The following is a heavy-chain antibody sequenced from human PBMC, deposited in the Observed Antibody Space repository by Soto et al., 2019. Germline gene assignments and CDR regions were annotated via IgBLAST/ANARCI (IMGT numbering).Heavy chain of an antibody. Sequence: EVQLVESGGGLVQPGGSLRLSCAASGFTFSDHYMDWVRQAPGKGLEWFGRIRNKDNSYTTEYAASVKGRFTISRDDSKNSVYLQMNSLKTEDTAVYYCARVSRFGEPTGFDIWGRGTLVTVSS. CDR2: IRNKDNSYTT. J-gene: IGHJ2*01. CDR3: ARVSRFGEPTGFDI. D-gene: IGHD3-10*01. CDR1: GFTFSDHY. V-gene: IGHV3-72*01.